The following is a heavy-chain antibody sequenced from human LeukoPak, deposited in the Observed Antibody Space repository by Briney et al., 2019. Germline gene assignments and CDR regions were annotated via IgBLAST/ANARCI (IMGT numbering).Heavy chain of an antibody. CDR1: GGTLSSYA. J-gene: IGHJ4*02. Sequence: SVKVSCKASGGTLSSYAISWVRQAPGQGLEWMGGIIPIFGTANYAQRFQGRVTITTDESTSTAYMELSSLRSEDTAVYYCAREGTSSGCFDYWGQGTLVTVSS. D-gene: IGHD3-22*01. CDR3: AREGTSSGCFDY. V-gene: IGHV1-69*05. CDR2: IIPIFGTA.